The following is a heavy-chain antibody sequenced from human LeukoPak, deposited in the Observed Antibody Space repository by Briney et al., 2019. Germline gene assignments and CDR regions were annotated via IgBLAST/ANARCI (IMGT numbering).Heavy chain of an antibody. CDR1: GFTFSSYA. V-gene: IGHV3-23*01. CDR2: ISGSGGST. J-gene: IGHJ4*02. CDR3: AKDTGEHFDY. Sequence: GGSLRLSCAASGFTFSSYAMSWVRQAPGKGLEWVSTISGSGGSTYYADSVKGRFTISRDNSKNTLYLQMTSLRAEDTAVYYCAKDTGEHFDYWGQGTLVTVSS. D-gene: IGHD7-27*01.